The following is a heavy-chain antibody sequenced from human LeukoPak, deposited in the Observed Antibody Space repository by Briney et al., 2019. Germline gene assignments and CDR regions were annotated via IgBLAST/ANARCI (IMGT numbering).Heavy chain of an antibody. CDR1: GFTFSGSG. CDR3: TSRSLSIAAAGTSEYFQH. V-gene: IGHV3-73*01. J-gene: IGHJ1*01. Sequence: PGGSLRLSCAASGFTFSGSGMHWVRQASGKGLEWVGRIRSKANSYATAYAASVKGRFTISRDDSKNTAYLQMNSLKTEDTAVYYCTSRSLSIAAAGTSEYFQHWGQGTLVTVSS. CDR2: IRSKANSYAT. D-gene: IGHD6-13*01.